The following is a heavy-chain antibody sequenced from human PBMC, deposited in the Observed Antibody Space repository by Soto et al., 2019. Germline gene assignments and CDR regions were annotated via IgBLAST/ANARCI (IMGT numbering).Heavy chain of an antibody. J-gene: IGHJ5*02. CDR2: IYYSGST. CDR1: GGSVMIYY. CDR3: ARYGSGSSVWFDP. V-gene: IGHV4-59*02. D-gene: IGHD3-10*01. Sequence: SGTLALTCAFSGGSVMIYYLGWIRQPPGKGLEWIGYIYYSGSTIYNPSLKSRVTISVDTSKNQFSLKLSSVTAADTAVYYCARYGSGSSVWFDPWGQGTLVTVSS.